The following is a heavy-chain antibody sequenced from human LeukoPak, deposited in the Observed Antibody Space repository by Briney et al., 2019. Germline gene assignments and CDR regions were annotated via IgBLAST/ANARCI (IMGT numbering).Heavy chain of an antibody. CDR2: IYYSGST. CDR1: GGSISSYY. Sequence: SETLSLTCTVSGGSISSYYWSWIRQPPGKGLEWIGYIYYSGSTNYNPSLKSRVTISVDTSKNQFSLKLSSVTAADTAVYYCATSYSSGWYGAAFDIWGQGTMATVSS. CDR3: ATSYSSGWYGAAFDI. D-gene: IGHD6-19*01. V-gene: IGHV4-59*01. J-gene: IGHJ3*02.